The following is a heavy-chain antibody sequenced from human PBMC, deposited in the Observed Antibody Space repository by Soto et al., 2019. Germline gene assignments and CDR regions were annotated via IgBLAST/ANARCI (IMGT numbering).Heavy chain of an antibody. D-gene: IGHD1-1*01. CDR1: GGSISSGGYY. Sequence: QVQLQESGPGLLKPSQTLSLTCTVSGGSISSGGYYWSWIRQHPGKGLEWIGYIYYSGSTYYNPYLKSRVTISVDTSKNQFSLKLSSVTAADTAVYYCSRWPQLEPRFDYWGQGTLVTVSS. CDR2: IYYSGST. J-gene: IGHJ4*02. CDR3: SRWPQLEPRFDY. V-gene: IGHV4-31*03.